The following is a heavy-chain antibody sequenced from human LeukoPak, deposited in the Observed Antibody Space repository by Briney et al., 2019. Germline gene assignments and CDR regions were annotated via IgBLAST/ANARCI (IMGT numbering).Heavy chain of an antibody. Sequence: SETLSLTCTVSGGSISNTAYYWSWLRQPPGKGLEYIGYIYYSGSTNYNPSLKSRVTISLDTSKNQFSLKLSSVTAADTAVYYCATAGPISGRHNYFDSWGQGTLVTVSS. CDR1: GGSISNTAYY. CDR3: ATAGPISGRHNYFDS. J-gene: IGHJ4*02. V-gene: IGHV4-61*08. CDR2: IYYSGST. D-gene: IGHD3-10*01.